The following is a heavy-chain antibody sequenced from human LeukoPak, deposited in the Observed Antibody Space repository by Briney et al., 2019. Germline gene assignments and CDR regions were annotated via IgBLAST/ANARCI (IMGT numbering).Heavy chain of an antibody. CDR2: INAANGST. CDR1: GYSFTDYA. Sequence: ASVKVSCKASGYSFTDYAMHWVRQAPGQRLEWMGWINAANGSTKYSQKFQGRVTITRDTSASRAYMELSSLRSEDTAVYYCAGTYCYDSSGYHPAFDYWGQGTLVTVSS. J-gene: IGHJ4*02. D-gene: IGHD3-22*01. CDR3: AGTYCYDSSGYHPAFDY. V-gene: IGHV1-3*01.